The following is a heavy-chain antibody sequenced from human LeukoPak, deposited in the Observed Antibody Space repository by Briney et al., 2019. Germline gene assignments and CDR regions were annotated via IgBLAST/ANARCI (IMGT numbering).Heavy chain of an antibody. J-gene: IGHJ4*02. CDR1: GGSISSCYW. Sequence: TLSLTCTVSGGSISSCYWSWSRQPAGKALEWLALIYWNDDKRYSPSLKSRLTITKDTSKNQVVLTMTNMDPVDTATYYCAHDSGYDFDYWGQGTLVTVSS. V-gene: IGHV2-5*01. D-gene: IGHD5-12*01. CDR2: IYWNDDK. CDR3: AHDSGYDFDY.